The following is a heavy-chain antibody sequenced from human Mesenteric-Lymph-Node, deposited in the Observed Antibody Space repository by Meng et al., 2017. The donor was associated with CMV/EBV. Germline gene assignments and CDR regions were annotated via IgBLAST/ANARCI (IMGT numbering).Heavy chain of an antibody. D-gene: IGHD5-24*01. Sequence: ASVKVSCKASGGTFSSYAISWVRQAPGQGLEWMGWINPNSGGTYYARKFQGRVTMSRDTSISTAYMELTRMTSDDTAVYYCARGDGYKDAFDFWGQGTMVTVSS. J-gene: IGHJ3*01. V-gene: IGHV1-2*02. CDR2: INPNSGGT. CDR1: GGTFSSYA. CDR3: ARGDGYKDAFDF.